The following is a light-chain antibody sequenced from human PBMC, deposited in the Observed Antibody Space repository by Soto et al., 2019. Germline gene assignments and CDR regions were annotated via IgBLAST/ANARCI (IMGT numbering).Light chain of an antibody. Sequence: QSALAQPPSASGSPGQSVAISCTGTSSDVGGYNYVSWYQQHPGKAPKLMIYEANKRPSGVPDRFSGSKSGNPASLTVSGLQAEDEADYYCSSYAGSSNVFGTWTKVTVL. V-gene: IGLV2-8*01. J-gene: IGLJ1*01. CDR2: EAN. CDR1: SSDVGGYNY. CDR3: SSYAGSSNV.